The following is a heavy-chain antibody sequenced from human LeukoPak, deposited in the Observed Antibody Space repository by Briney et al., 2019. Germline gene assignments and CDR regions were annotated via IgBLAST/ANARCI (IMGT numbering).Heavy chain of an antibody. CDR3: TTGATSNRNY. J-gene: IGHJ4*02. D-gene: IGHD6-6*01. Sequence: GGSLRLSCAASGVIFSNAWMSWVRQVPGKGLEGIGRVKSQTDGCTIDYTAPAKGRFTISRDDSISTLYLQLSSLTTEDTAVYYCTTGATSNRNYWGQGTLVTVSS. V-gene: IGHV3-15*01. CDR1: GVIFSNAW. CDR2: VKSQTDGCTI.